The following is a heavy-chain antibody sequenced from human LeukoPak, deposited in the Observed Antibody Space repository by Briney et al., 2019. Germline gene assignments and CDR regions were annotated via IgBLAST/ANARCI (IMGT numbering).Heavy chain of an antibody. Sequence: PGGSLRLSCAASGFTFSSYWMHWVRQAPGKGLVWVSRINSDGSSTSYADSVKGRFTISRDNAKNTLYLQMNSLRAEDTAVYYCARVQKWLRPYYYYGMDVWGQGTTVTVSS. J-gene: IGHJ6*02. CDR3: ARVQKWLRPYYYYGMDV. CDR1: GFTFSSYW. D-gene: IGHD5-12*01. V-gene: IGHV3-74*01. CDR2: INSDGSST.